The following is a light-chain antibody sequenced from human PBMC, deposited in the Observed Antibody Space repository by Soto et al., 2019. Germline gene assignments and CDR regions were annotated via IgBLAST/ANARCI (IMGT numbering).Light chain of an antibody. CDR3: SSYTSSSTPL. J-gene: IGLJ2*01. V-gene: IGLV2-14*01. Sequence: QAVVTQPASVSGSPGQSITISCTGTSSDVGGYNYVSWYQQHPGKAPKLMIYDVSNRPSGVSNRFSGSKSGNTASLTISGLQAEDEADYYCSSYTSSSTPLFGGGTKLTV. CDR2: DVS. CDR1: SSDVGGYNY.